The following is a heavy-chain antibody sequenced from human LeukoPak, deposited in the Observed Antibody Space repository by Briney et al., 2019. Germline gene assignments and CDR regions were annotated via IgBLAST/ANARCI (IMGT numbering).Heavy chain of an antibody. CDR1: GFSLSTSGVG. V-gene: IGHV2-5*01. CDR3: ARILHYGDPRSGVYNWFGP. Sequence: SGPTLVNPTQTLTLTCTFSGFSLSTSGVGVGWIRQPPGKALEWLALIYWNDDKRYSPSLKSRLTITKDTSKNQVVLTMTNMDPVDTATYYCARILHYGDPRSGVYNWFGPWGQGTLVTVSS. D-gene: IGHD4-17*01. J-gene: IGHJ5*02. CDR2: IYWNDDK.